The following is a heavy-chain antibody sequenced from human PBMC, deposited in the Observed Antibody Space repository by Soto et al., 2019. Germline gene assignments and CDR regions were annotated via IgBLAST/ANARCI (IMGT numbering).Heavy chain of an antibody. D-gene: IGHD6-19*01. J-gene: IGHJ4*02. V-gene: IGHV3-7*01. Sequence: EVQLVESGGGLVQPRGSLRLSCAASGFSFSTYWMNWVRQAPGKGLEWVAIIKKDGSEKLYVDSVKGRVTISRDNARNSLYLEMNSLRAEDTAVYYCVAGSGWLPDFWGQGTLVTVSS. CDR1: GFSFSTYW. CDR2: IKKDGSEK. CDR3: VAGSGWLPDF.